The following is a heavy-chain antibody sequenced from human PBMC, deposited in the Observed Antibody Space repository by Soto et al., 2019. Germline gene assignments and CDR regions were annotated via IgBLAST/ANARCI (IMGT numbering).Heavy chain of an antibody. CDR2: ISYDGSNK. CDR1: GFTFSSYG. CDR3: AKGDSSGWLLRNWFDP. Sequence: GGSLRLSCAASGFTFSSYGMHWVRQAPGKGLEWVAVISYDGSNKYYADSVKGRFTISRDNSKNTLYLQMNSLRAEDTAVYYCAKGDSSGWLLRNWFDPWGQGTLVTVSS. D-gene: IGHD6-19*01. V-gene: IGHV3-30*18. J-gene: IGHJ5*02.